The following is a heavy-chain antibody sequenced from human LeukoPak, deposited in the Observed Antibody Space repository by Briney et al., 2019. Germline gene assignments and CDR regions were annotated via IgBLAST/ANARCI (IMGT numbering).Heavy chain of an antibody. CDR2: INHSGST. Sequence: SETLSLTCAVYGGSFSGYYWSWIRQPPGKGLEWIGEINHSGSTNYNPSLKSRVTISVDTSKNQFSLKLSSVTAADTAVYYCARACTTVTKSLFCYWGQGTLVTVSS. CDR3: ARACTTVTKSLFCY. D-gene: IGHD4-17*01. J-gene: IGHJ4*02. CDR1: GGSFSGYY. V-gene: IGHV4-34*01.